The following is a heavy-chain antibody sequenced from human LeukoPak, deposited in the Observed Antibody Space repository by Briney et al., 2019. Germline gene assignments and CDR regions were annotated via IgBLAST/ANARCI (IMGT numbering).Heavy chain of an antibody. Sequence: GGSLRLSCAASGFTLRSYGMHWVRQAPGKGLEWVAVIWNDGSKTHYAESVKGRFTVSRDNSKNTLYLQMNSLRAEDTAIYYCARNSEKDIWGQGTLVTVSS. CDR3: ARNSEKDI. V-gene: IGHV3-33*01. CDR2: IWNDGSKT. J-gene: IGHJ4*02. D-gene: IGHD4-23*01. CDR1: GFTLRSYG.